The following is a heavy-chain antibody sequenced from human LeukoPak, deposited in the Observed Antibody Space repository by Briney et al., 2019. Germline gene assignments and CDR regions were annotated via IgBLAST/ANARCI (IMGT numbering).Heavy chain of an antibody. Sequence: PGGSLRLSCAASEFTFNAYWMHWFRQAPGKGLVWVSRINDDGSTTDYADSVKGRFTISRDNAKNTLFLQMNSLRAEDTAVYYCASGGRPFGDYWGQGTLLTVSS. CDR2: INDDGSTT. J-gene: IGHJ4*02. D-gene: IGHD4-23*01. CDR3: ASGGRPFGDY. V-gene: IGHV3-74*01. CDR1: EFTFNAYW.